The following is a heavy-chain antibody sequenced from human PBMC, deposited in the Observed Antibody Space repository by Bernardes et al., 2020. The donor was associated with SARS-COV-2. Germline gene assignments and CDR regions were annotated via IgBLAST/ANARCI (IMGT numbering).Heavy chain of an antibody. Sequence: SETLSLTCTVSGGSISSSNYYWGWIRQPPGKGLEWIGSIYSSGSSYYNPSLQSRVTESVDTSKNQFSLRLSFVTAADTAVYYCARGRVAGSDSWGQGTQVTVSP. D-gene: IGHD2-15*01. CDR2: IYSSGSS. CDR1: GGSISSSNYY. V-gene: IGHV4-39*01. J-gene: IGHJ4*02. CDR3: ARGRVAGSDS.